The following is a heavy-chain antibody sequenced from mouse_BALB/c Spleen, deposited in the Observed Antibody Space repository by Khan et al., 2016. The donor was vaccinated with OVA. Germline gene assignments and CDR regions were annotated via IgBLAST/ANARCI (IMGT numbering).Heavy chain of an antibody. J-gene: IGHJ3*01. CDR1: GFTFSNYA. CDR2: ISTGATT. V-gene: IGHV5-6-5*01. Sequence: EVELVESGGGLVKPGGSLKVSCAASGFTFSNYAMSWVRQTPEKRLEWVASISTGATTYYPDSVKGRFTISRDNARNILYLQMSSLRSDDTAMYYCARDYWFVYWGQGTLVTVSA. CDR3: ARDYWFVY.